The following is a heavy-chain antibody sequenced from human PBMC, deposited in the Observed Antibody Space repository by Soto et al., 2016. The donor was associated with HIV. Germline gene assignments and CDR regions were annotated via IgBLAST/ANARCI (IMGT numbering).Heavy chain of an antibody. CDR3: AREVETTSHCCEVYFDY. J-gene: IGHJ4*02. CDR2: ISSSSSYI. CDR1: GFTFSSYS. D-gene: IGHD2-2*01. Sequence: EVQLVESGGGLVKPGGSLRLSCAASGFTFSSYSMNWVRQAPGKGLEWVSSISSSSSYIYYADSVKGRFTISRDNAKNSLYLQMNSLRAEDTAVYYCAREVETTSHCCEVYFDYWGQGTLVTVSS. V-gene: IGHV3-21*01.